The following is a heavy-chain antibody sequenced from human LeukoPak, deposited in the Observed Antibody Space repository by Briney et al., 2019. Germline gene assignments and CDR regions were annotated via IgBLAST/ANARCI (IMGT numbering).Heavy chain of an antibody. CDR3: AKEFPVLRYFDWYQSADYYFDY. Sequence: PGGSLKLSCAASGFTFSSYGMHWVRQAPGRGLEWVAVISYDGSNKYYADSVKGRFTISRDNSKNTMYLQMNSLRAEDTAVYYCAKEFPVLRYFDWYQSADYYFDYWGQGTLVTVSS. CDR1: GFTFSSYG. J-gene: IGHJ4*02. CDR2: ISYDGSNK. D-gene: IGHD3-9*01. V-gene: IGHV3-30*18.